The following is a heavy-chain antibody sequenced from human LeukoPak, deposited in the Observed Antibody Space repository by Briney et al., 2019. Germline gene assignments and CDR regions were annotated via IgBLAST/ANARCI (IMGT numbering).Heavy chain of an antibody. V-gene: IGHV3-23*01. CDR2: ISGGGGST. CDR1: GFTFSSYA. J-gene: IGHJ4*02. Sequence: GGSLRLSCAASGFTFSSYAVSWVRQGPGKGLEWVSAISGGGGSTYYADSVKGRFTISRDNSKNTLYLQMNSLRAEDTAVYYCAKDLAVASDYWGQGTLVTVSS. D-gene: IGHD5-12*01. CDR3: AKDLAVASDY.